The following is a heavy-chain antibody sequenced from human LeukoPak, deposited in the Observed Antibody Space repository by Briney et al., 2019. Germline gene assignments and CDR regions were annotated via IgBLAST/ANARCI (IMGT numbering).Heavy chain of an antibody. V-gene: IGHV3-74*01. CDR3: ARGQRGTMVRGVIIK. CDR1: GFTFSTYW. J-gene: IGHJ4*02. CDR2: IYNDESSI. Sequence: GGSLRLSCAASGFTFSTYWMHWVRQAPGKGLVWVSRIYNDESSINYADSVKGRFTISRDNAKNSLYLQMNSLRAEDTAVYYCARGQRGTMVRGVIIKWGQGTLVTVSS. D-gene: IGHD3-10*01.